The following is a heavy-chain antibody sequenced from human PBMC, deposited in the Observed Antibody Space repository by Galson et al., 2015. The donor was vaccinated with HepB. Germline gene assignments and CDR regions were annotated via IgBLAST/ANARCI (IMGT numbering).Heavy chain of an antibody. CDR2: IYSGGST. V-gene: IGHV3-53*01. Sequence: PLRLSCAASGFTVSSNYMSWVRQAPGKGLEWVSVIYSGGSTYYADSVKGRFTISRDNSKNTLYLQMNSLRAEDTAVYYCARGGRYSSSSWGGIDPWGQGTLVTVSS. D-gene: IGHD6-6*01. CDR3: ARGGRYSSSSWGGIDP. CDR1: GFTVSSNY. J-gene: IGHJ5*02.